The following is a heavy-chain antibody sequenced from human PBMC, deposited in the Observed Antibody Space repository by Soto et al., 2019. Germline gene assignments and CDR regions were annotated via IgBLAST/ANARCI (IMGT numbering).Heavy chain of an antibody. CDR2: ISAYNGNT. V-gene: IGHV1-18*01. D-gene: IGHD3-10*01. Sequence: QVQLVQSGAEVKKPGASVKVSCKASGYTFTSYGISWVRQAPGQGLEWMGWISAYNGNTNYAQKLQGRVTMTTDTSTSTAYMELRSLRSDDTAVYYCARERITMVRGVMGAAVDIWGQGTMVTVSS. CDR3: ARERITMVRGVMGAAVDI. CDR1: GYTFTSYG. J-gene: IGHJ3*02.